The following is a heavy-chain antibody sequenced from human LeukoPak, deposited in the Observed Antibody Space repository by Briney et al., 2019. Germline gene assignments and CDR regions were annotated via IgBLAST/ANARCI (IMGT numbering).Heavy chain of an antibody. CDR2: ISAYNGNT. J-gene: IGHJ3*02. CDR3: ARVRIDHDILTGFDDAFDI. V-gene: IGHV1-18*01. CDR1: GYTFTSYG. Sequence: ASVKVSCKASGYTFTSYGISWVRQAPGQGLEWMGWISAYNGNTNYAQKLQGRVTMTTDTSTSTAYMELRSLRSDDTAVYYCARVRIDHDILTGFDDAFDIWGQGTMVTVSS. D-gene: IGHD3-9*01.